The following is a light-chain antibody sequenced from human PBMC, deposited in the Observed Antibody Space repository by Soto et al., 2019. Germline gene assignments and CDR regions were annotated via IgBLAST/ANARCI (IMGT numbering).Light chain of an antibody. CDR1: SSDVGDYNY. V-gene: IGLV2-14*01. CDR3: SSYSSSSTLV. CDR2: DVS. Sequence: QSALTQPASVSGSHGQSITISCTGTSSDVGDYNYVSWYQQHPGKAPKLMIYDVSNRPSGVSNRFSGSKSGNTASLTISGLQAEDEADYYCSSYSSSSTLVFGGGTKLPVL. J-gene: IGLJ2*01.